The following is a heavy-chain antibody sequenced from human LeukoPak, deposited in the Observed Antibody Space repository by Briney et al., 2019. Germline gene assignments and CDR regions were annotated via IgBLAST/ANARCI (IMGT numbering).Heavy chain of an antibody. Sequence: ASVKVSCKASGYTFTSYDINWVRQATGQGLEWMGWMNPNSGSTGYAQKFQGRVTMTRNTSISTAYMELSSLRSEDTAVYYCAREGSSSWSHYYYYMDVWGKGTTVTVSS. CDR1: GYTFTSYD. J-gene: IGHJ6*03. V-gene: IGHV1-8*01. D-gene: IGHD6-13*01. CDR3: AREGSSSWSHYYYYMDV. CDR2: MNPNSGST.